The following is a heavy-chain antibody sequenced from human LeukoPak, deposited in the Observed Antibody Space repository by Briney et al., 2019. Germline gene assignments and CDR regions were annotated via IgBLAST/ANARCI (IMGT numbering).Heavy chain of an antibody. CDR3: ARAPEGRFYDSSGYVGWYFDL. CDR2: INPNSGST. J-gene: IGHJ2*01. V-gene: IGHV1-2*02. CDR1: GYIFKAHY. Sequence: ASVSVSCKTSGYIFKAHYMHWVRRAPGQGLEWMGWINPNSGSTDYAQRFQGRVSMNRDTSTNTIYMHLRSLKSDDTAVYFCARAPEGRFYDSSGYVGWYFDLWGRGTLVTVSS. D-gene: IGHD3-22*01.